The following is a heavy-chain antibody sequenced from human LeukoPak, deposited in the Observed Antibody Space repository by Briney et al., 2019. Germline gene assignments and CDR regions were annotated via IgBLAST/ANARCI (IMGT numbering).Heavy chain of an antibody. CDR2: ISGSGYKS. J-gene: IGHJ6*02. D-gene: IGHD5-18*01. V-gene: IGHV3-23*01. Sequence: GGSPRLSCVASRFTFTSYVMAWVRQAPGKGLECVSAISGSGYKSYYADSVEGRFTVSRDNSRNTLFMQMNSLRAEDTAVYYCARVSGTIQIWPQPFGDGMAVWGQGTTVTVSS. CDR3: ARVSGTIQIWPQPFGDGMAV. CDR1: RFTFTSYV.